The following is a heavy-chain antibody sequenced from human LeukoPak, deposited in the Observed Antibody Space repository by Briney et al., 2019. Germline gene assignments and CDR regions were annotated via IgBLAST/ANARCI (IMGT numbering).Heavy chain of an antibody. J-gene: IGHJ4*02. D-gene: IGHD3-10*01. CDR3: ARGGSGSYYR. V-gene: IGHV4-38-2*02. Sequence: SETLSLTCTVSGYSISSDYYWGWIRQPPGKGLEWIGSIHHRGRTYYNPSLKSRVTISVDTSKNQFSLKLSSVTAADTAVYYCARGGSGSYYRWGQGTLVTVSS. CDR2: IHHRGRT. CDR1: GYSISSDYY.